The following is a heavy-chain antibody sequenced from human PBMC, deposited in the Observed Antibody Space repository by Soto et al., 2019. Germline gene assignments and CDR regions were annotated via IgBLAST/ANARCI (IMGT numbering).Heavy chain of an antibody. CDR1: GGTFSNYP. D-gene: IGHD2-21*02. CDR2: IIPIFGTT. Sequence: VQLVQSGAEVKKPGSSVKVSCKASGGTFSNYPFIWVRQAPGQGLDWMGGIIPIFGTTDYGQRFQGRVTITADESTNTAYMELSSLRSDDTAVDYCARGLYCGGGCYSHFDYWGHGTLVTVSS. V-gene: IGHV1-69*01. J-gene: IGHJ4*01. CDR3: ARGLYCGGGCYSHFDY.